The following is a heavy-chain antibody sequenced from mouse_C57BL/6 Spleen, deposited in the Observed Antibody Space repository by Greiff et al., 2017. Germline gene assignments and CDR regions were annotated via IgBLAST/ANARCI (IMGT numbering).Heavy chain of an antibody. V-gene: IGHV5-6*01. CDR2: ISSGSSYT. CDR1: GFTFSSYG. CDR3: ARHFTTGYSMDY. D-gene: IGHD1-1*01. Sequence: EVKLVESGGDLVKPGGSLKLSCAASGFTFSSYGMHWVRQTPDKRLEWVATISSGSSYTYYAASVKGRFTISRDNAKNTLYLQMRSLKYEATDFCYSARHFTTGYSMDYWGQGTSVTVSS. J-gene: IGHJ4*01.